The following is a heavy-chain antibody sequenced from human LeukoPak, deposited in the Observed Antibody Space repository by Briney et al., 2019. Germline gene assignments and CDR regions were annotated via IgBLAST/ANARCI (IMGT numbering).Heavy chain of an antibody. CDR2: INHSGST. J-gene: IGHJ4*02. V-gene: IGHV4-34*01. CDR1: GGSFSGYY. Sequence: SETLSLTCAVYGGSFSGYYWSWIRQPPGKGLEWIGEINHSGSTNYNPSLKSRVTISVDTSKNQFSLKLSSVTAADTAVYYCARGNYWWLLYDYWGQGTLVTVSS. D-gene: IGHD2-8*02. CDR3: ARGNYWWLLYDY.